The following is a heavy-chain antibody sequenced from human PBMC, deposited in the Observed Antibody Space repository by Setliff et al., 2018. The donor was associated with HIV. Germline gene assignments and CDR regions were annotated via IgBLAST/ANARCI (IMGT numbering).Heavy chain of an antibody. CDR2: IKQDGSEK. J-gene: IGHJ6*03. CDR3: ARVGGGYYYYYMDV. CDR1: GFTFSSYW. Sequence: PGGSLRLSCAASGFTFSSYWMSWVRQAPGKGLEWVANIKQDGSEKYYVDSVKGRFTISRDNAKNSLYLQMNSLRAEDTAVYYCARVGGGYYYYYMDVWGEGTTVTVSS. D-gene: IGHD2-15*01. V-gene: IGHV3-7*03.